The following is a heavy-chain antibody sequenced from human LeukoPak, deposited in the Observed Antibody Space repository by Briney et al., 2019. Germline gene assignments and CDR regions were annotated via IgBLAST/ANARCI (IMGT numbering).Heavy chain of an antibody. J-gene: IGHJ6*03. CDR1: GFIFSDYG. V-gene: IGHV3-7*01. D-gene: IGHD3-3*02. CDR2: IKQDGSEK. CDR3: ARKLGHYYQYMDV. Sequence: GGSLRLSCAVSGFIFSDYGFHWVRQAPGKGLEWVANIKQDGSEKYYVDSMKGRFTVSRDNAKNSLYLQMNSLRAEDTAVYYCARKLGHYYQYMDVWGKGTTVTVSS.